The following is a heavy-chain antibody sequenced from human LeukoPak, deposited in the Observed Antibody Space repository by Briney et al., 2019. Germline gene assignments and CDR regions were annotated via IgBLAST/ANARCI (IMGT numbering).Heavy chain of an antibody. V-gene: IGHV4-59*08. J-gene: IGHJ3*02. CDR1: GGSISSYY. CDR2: IYYSGST. D-gene: IGHD7-27*01. CDR3: ASLGAFDI. Sequence: SETLSLTCTVSGGSISSYYWSWIRQPPGKGLEWIGYIYYSGSTNYNPSLKSRVTIPVDTSKSRFSLKLSSVTAADTAVYYCASLGAFDIWGQGTMVTVSS.